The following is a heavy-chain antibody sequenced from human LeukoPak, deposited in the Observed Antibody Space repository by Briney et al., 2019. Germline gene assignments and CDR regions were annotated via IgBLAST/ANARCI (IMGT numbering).Heavy chain of an antibody. V-gene: IGHV1-18*01. CDR3: ARYVAAAGTVGAFDI. CDR2: ISAYNGNT. CDR1: GGTFSSYA. D-gene: IGHD6-13*01. J-gene: IGHJ3*02. Sequence: ASVKVSCEASGGTFSSYAISWVRQAPGQGLEWMGWISAYNGNTNYAQKLQGRVTMTTDTSTSTAYMELRSLRSDDTAVYYCARYVAAAGTVGAFDIWGQGTMVTVSS.